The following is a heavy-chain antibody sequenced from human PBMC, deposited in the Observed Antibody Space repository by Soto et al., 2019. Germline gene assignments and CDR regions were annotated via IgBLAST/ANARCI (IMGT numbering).Heavy chain of an antibody. V-gene: IGHV4-59*02. CDR1: GASVTGFY. D-gene: IGHD3-10*01. J-gene: IGHJ4*02. CDR2: VFQSGSS. CDR3: ARAAAWGVDHIDY. Sequence: SETLSLTCTVSGASVTGFYWSWIRQPPGKGLEWIGYVFQSGSSNYNPSLKSRVTISVDTSKSQISLRPTLGTAADTAVYYCARAAAWGVDHIDYWGQGTPVTVSS.